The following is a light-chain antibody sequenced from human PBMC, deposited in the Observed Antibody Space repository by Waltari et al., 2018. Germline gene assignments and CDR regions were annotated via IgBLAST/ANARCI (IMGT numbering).Light chain of an antibody. CDR1: QSISRY. J-gene: IGKJ1*01. CDR3: QNHERLPAM. V-gene: IGKV3-20*01. Sequence: EIVLTQSPGTLSLSPGERATHSCRASQSISRYLAWYQQKPGQAPRLLIYAASSRATGIPDRFSGSGSGTDFSLTISRLEPEDFAVYYCQNHERLPAMFGQGTKVEIK. CDR2: AAS.